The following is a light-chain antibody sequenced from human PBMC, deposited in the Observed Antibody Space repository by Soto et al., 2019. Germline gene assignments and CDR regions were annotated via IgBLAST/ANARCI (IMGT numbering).Light chain of an antibody. J-gene: IGLJ7*01. CDR1: SSNIGSYNV. V-gene: IGLV2-23*02. Sequence: QSALTQPASVSGSPGQSITISCTGTSSNIGSYNVVSWYQQHPGKAPRLMLYEVSQRPSGVSNRFSGSKSGNTASLTISGLLAGDEAYYYCCSFAGSSTFWVFGGGTQLTVL. CDR3: CSFAGSSTFWV. CDR2: EVS.